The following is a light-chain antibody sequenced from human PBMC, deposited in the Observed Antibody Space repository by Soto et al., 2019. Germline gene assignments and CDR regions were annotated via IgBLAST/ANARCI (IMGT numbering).Light chain of an antibody. Sequence: QSVLTQPPSVSEAPRQRVTISCSGSSSNIGNNGVSWYQQLPGKAPKLLIYYDDLLPSGVSDRFSGFKSGTSASLAISGLQSKDEADYYCATWDDSLNGVVFGGGTKLTVL. V-gene: IGLV1-36*01. CDR3: ATWDDSLNGVV. CDR2: YDD. J-gene: IGLJ3*02. CDR1: SSNIGNNG.